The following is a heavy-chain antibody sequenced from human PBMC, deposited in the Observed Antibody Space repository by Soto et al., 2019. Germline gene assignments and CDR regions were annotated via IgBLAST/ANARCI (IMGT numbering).Heavy chain of an antibody. J-gene: IGHJ4*02. V-gene: IGHV1-69*13. D-gene: IGHD6-19*01. Sequence: SVKVSCKASGGTFSSYAISWVRQAPGQGLEWMGGIIPIFGTANYAQKFQGRVTITADESTSTAYMELSSLRSEDTAVYYCARDGYSSGWSLDYWGQGTLVTVSS. CDR3: ARDGYSSGWSLDY. CDR2: IIPIFGTA. CDR1: GGTFSSYA.